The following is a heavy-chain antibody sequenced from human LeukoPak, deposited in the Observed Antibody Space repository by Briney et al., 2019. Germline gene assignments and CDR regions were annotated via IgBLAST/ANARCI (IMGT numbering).Heavy chain of an antibody. CDR1: GFTVSSNY. J-gene: IGHJ5*02. CDR3: ARDPEGYCSGGSCYH. V-gene: IGHV3-66*02. Sequence: GGSLRLSCAASGFTVSSNYMSWVRQAPGKGLEWVSVIYSGGSTYYADSVKGRFTISRDNPKNTLYLQMNSLRAEDTAVYYCARDPEGYCSGGSCYHWGQGTLVTVSS. D-gene: IGHD2-15*01. CDR2: IYSGGST.